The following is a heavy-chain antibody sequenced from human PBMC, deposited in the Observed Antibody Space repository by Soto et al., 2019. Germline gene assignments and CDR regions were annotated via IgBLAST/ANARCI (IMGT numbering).Heavy chain of an antibody. CDR1: GFTFSSYG. Sequence: QVQLVESGGGVVQPGRSLRLSCAASGFTFSSYGMHWVRQAPGKGLEWVAVIWYDGSNKYYADSVKGRFTISRDNSKNTLYLQRNSLRAEDTAVYYCAREGKDIVATIRPYYFDYWGQGTLVTVSS. D-gene: IGHD5-12*01. J-gene: IGHJ4*02. V-gene: IGHV3-33*01. CDR2: IWYDGSNK. CDR3: AREGKDIVATIRPYYFDY.